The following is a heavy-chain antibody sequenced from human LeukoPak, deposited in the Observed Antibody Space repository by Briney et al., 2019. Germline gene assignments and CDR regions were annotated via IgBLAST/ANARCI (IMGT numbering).Heavy chain of an antibody. J-gene: IGHJ3*02. D-gene: IGHD3-22*01. CDR3: ARYHSNRSGYYALDI. Sequence: GESLKISCQSSGYIFTTYWIDLVRQMPGKGLEWMGIIYPAYSDTRYSPSFQGQVTISADKSISTASLQWSSLGASDTAIYYCARYHSNRSGYYALDIWGQGTMVTVSS. CDR2: IYPAYSDT. V-gene: IGHV5-51*01. CDR1: GYIFTTYW.